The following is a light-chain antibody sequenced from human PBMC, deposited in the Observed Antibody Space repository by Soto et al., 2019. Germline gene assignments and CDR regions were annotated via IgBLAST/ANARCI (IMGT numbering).Light chain of an antibody. J-gene: IGKJ1*01. CDR2: DAS. CDR1: QSVSSY. CDR3: QQRGNWPVT. V-gene: IGKV3-11*01. Sequence: EIVLTQSPATLSLSPGERATLSCRASQSVSSYFDWYQQKPGQAPRLLIYDASNRATGIPARFGGSGSGTDFTLTISSLEPDDFAVYYCQQRGNWPVTFGQGTRVDIK.